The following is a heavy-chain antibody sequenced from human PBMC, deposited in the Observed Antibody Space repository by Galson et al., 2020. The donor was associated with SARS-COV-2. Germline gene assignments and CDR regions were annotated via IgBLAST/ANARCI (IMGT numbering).Heavy chain of an antibody. V-gene: IGHV3-23*01. J-gene: IGHJ4*02. Sequence: TGGSLRLSCATYGFTFSTYAISWVRQAPGKGLEWVSTISGSGGTTFYADSVKGRFTISRDYSKNTLYLQMDSLRAEDTAVYYCAKTGGSFYDSTGFYVFDYWGQGALVTVSS. CDR1: GFTFSTYA. CDR2: ISGSGGTT. CDR3: AKTGGSFYDSTGFYVFDY. D-gene: IGHD3-22*01.